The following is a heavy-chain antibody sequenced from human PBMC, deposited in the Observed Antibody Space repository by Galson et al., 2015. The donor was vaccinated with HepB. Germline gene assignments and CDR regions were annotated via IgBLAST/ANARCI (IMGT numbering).Heavy chain of an antibody. V-gene: IGHV3-53*01. CDR1: GFTVSSNY. Sequence: SLRLSCAASGFTVSSNYMSWVRQAPGKGLEWVSVIYSGGSTYYADSVKGRSTISRDNSKNTLYLQMNSLRVEDTAVYYCARGGGGYYYDYWGQGTLVTVSS. D-gene: IGHD3-22*01. CDR2: IYSGGST. J-gene: IGHJ4*02. CDR3: ARGGGGYYYDY.